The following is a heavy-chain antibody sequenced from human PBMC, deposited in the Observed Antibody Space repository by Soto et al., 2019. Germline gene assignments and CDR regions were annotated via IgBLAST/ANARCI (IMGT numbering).Heavy chain of an antibody. V-gene: IGHV4-34*01. CDR3: ARGSRVKIPAATGRDYYYHGLDV. Sequence: QVQLQQWGAGLLKPSETLSLTCAVYGGSFRGYYWSWIRQPPGKGLEWIWEINHRGSANYNPSVKSRVTISVDTSKNQFSLKLNSVTTADTAMYYCARGSRVKIPAATGRDYYYHGLDVWAQGTAVTVSS. CDR2: INHRGSA. CDR1: GGSFRGYY. D-gene: IGHD1-26*01. J-gene: IGHJ6*02.